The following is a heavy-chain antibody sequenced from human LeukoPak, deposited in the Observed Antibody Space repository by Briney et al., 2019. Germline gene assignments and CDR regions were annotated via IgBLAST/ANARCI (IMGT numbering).Heavy chain of an antibody. V-gene: IGHV1-46*03. CDR3: ARVRGYSSGWPSDAFDI. CDR2: INPSGGST. D-gene: IGHD6-19*01. CDR1: GYTFTSYY. Sequence: VASVKVSCKASGYTFTSYYMHWVRQAPGQGLEWMGIINPSGGSTSYAQKLQGRVTMTRDTSTSTVYMELSSLRSEDTAVYYCARVRGYSSGWPSDAFDIWGQGTMVTVSS. J-gene: IGHJ3*02.